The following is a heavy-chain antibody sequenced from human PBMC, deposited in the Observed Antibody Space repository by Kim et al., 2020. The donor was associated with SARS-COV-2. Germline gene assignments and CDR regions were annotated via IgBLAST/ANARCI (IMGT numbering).Heavy chain of an antibody. D-gene: IGHD6-19*01. CDR3: ARDRQRAGTGVDY. J-gene: IGHJ4*02. Sequence: SELSVKGRITTNPDTSKNQFSLQPNSVTPEDTAVYYCARDRQRAGTGVDYWGQGTLVTVSS. V-gene: IGHV6-1*01.